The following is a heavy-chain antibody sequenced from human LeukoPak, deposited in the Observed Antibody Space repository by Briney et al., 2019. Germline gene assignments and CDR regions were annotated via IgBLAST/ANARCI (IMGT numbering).Heavy chain of an antibody. CDR3: ASPYYDFWSGYGY. CDR2: IIPVFGTA. D-gene: IGHD3-3*01. CDR1: GGTFSSYA. V-gene: IGHV1-69*05. J-gene: IGHJ4*02. Sequence: GASVKVSCKASGGTFSSYAISWVRQAPGQGLEWMGGIIPVFGTANYAQKFQGRVTITTDESTSTAYMELSSLRSEDTAVYYCASPYYDFWSGYGYWGQGTLVTVSS.